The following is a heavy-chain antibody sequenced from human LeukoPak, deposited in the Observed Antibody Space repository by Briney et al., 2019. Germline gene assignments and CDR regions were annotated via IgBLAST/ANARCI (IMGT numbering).Heavy chain of an antibody. V-gene: IGHV1-18*01. CDR1: GYTFSNYG. CDR3: ARDNDKVVDH. Sequence: ASVKVSCKTSGYTFSNYGISWVRQAPGQGLEWMGWITAYNGNRLYAQRFQGRITLTTNTSTSTSYMELRSLEYDDTAIYYCARDNDKVVDHWGQGTLVTVSS. D-gene: IGHD1-1*01. CDR2: ITAYNGNR. J-gene: IGHJ4*01.